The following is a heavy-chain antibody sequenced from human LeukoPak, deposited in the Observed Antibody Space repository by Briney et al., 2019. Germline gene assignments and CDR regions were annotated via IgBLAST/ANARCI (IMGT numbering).Heavy chain of an antibody. J-gene: IGHJ4*02. CDR1: GFTFSSYA. CDR2: ISGSGGST. Sequence: GGSLRLSCAASGFTFSSYAMSWVRQAPGKGLEWVSAISGSGGSTYYADSVKGRFTISRDNAKNSLYLQMNSLRAEDTALYYCAKDYGYSSSWYDYWGQGTLVTVSS. V-gene: IGHV3-23*01. CDR3: AKDYGYSSSWYDY. D-gene: IGHD6-13*01.